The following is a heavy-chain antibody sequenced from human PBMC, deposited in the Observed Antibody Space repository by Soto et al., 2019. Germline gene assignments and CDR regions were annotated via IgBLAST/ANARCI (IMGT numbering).Heavy chain of an antibody. V-gene: IGHV1-69*13. J-gene: IGHJ4*02. CDR3: ARGAPGLAAAGILDY. Sequence: SVKVSCKASGGTFSSYAISWVRQAPGQGLEWMGGIIPIFGTANYAQKFQGRVTITADESTSTAYMELSSLRSEDTAVYYCARGAPGLAAAGILDYWGQGTLVTVSS. D-gene: IGHD6-13*01. CDR2: IIPIFGTA. CDR1: GGTFSSYA.